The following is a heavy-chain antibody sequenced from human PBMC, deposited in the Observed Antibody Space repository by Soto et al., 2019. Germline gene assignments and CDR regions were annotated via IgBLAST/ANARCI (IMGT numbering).Heavy chain of an antibody. V-gene: IGHV3-23*01. CDR3: AKAYGASHSPFYC. D-gene: IGHD2-21*01. Sequence: EEQLLESGGGLAQPGGSLRLSCAASGFTFRGYAMSWVRQAPGKGPEWVSGISGSGDSTYHAKSVKGRFIISRDNSKNTLYLEKNSRRAEDTAGYYCAKAYGASHSPFYCWGQGTLVAVSS. J-gene: IGHJ4*02. CDR1: GFTFRGYA. CDR2: ISGSGDST.